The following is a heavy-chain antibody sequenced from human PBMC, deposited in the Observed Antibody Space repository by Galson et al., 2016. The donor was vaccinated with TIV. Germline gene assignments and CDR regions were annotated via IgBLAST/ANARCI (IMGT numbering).Heavy chain of an antibody. J-gene: IGHJ5*02. V-gene: IGHV3-33*01. Sequence: LRLSCATSGFTFSRYGMHWVRQAPGKGLEWVAVIWYEGNNRDYADSVKGRFAISRDNSKNTLYLHMNSLRVEDTAVYYCARMFGLDSGYDAWGQGTLVTVSS. D-gene: IGHD5-12*01. CDR2: IWYEGNNR. CDR1: GFTFSRYG. CDR3: ARMFGLDSGYDA.